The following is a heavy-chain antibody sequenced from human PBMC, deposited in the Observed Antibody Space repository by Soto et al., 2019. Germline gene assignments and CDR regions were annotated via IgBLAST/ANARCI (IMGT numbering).Heavy chain of an antibody. CDR1: GGSISSYY. CDR3: ARARGYSYGSFDY. Sequence: SETLSLTCTVSGGSISSYYWSWIRQPPGKGLEWIGYIYDSGRTNYNPSLKSRVTISVDTSKNQFSLKLSSVTAADTAVYYCARARGYSYGSFDYWGQGTLVTVSS. J-gene: IGHJ4*02. D-gene: IGHD5-18*01. V-gene: IGHV4-59*01. CDR2: IYDSGRT.